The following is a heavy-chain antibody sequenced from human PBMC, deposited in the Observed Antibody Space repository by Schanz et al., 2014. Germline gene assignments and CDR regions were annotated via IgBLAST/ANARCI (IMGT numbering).Heavy chain of an antibody. D-gene: IGHD6-6*01. Sequence: QVQLQESGPGLVRPSQTLSLTCTVSGDSISSGSYYWSWIRQHPGKGLEWIGYIYFNGIAYYKPSLKSRLIIAADTSKNPFSRKLSSVTAADTAWYYCARVGRSSSSPHGSAGDYWGQGTLVTVSS. CDR1: GDSISSGSYY. V-gene: IGHV4-31*03. CDR2: IYFNGIA. J-gene: IGHJ4*02. CDR3: ARVGRSSSSPHGSAGDY.